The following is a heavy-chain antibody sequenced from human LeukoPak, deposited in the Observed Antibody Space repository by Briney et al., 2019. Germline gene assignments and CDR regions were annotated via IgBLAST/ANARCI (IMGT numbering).Heavy chain of an antibody. J-gene: IGHJ4*02. CDR3: ARYDSSDYYFDY. CDR2: ISTTGNYI. V-gene: IGHV3-21*01. Sequence: PGGSLRLSCAASGFTFSTYAMNWVRQAPGKGLEWVSSISTTGNYIYYADSVKGRFTISRDYAKNSVYLQMNSLRVDDTAVYYCARYDSSDYYFDYWGQGTLVTVSS. D-gene: IGHD3-22*01. CDR1: GFTFSTYA.